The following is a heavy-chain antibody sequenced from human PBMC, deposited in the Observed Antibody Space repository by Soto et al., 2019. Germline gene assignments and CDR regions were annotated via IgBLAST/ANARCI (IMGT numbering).Heavy chain of an antibody. CDR3: ARPGSGYTSGY. CDR1: GGTFSSYA. CDR2: IIPIFGTA. J-gene: IGHJ4*02. Sequence: QVQLVQSGAEVKKPGSSVKVSCKASGGTFSSYAISWVRQAPGQGLEWMGGIIPIFGTANYAQKFQGRVTISADEDKSTASMELRSLISEDTAVYYCARPGSGYTSGYWAQEPLLTASS. V-gene: IGHV1-69*01. D-gene: IGHD5-18*01.